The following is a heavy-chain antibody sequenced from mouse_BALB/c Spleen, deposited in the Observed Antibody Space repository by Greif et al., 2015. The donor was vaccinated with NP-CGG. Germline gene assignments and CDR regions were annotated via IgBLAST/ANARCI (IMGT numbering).Heavy chain of an antibody. D-gene: IGHD1-1*02. CDR1: GFSLTSYG. CDR2: IWAGGST. Sequence: QVQLKESGPGLVAPSQSLSITCTVSGFSLTSYGVHWVRQPPGKGPEWLGVIWAGGSTNYNSALMSRLSISKDNSKSQVFLKMNSLQTDDTAMYYCARDGGNYGAMDYWGQGTSVTVSS. CDR3: ARDGGNYGAMDY. V-gene: IGHV2-9*02. J-gene: IGHJ4*01.